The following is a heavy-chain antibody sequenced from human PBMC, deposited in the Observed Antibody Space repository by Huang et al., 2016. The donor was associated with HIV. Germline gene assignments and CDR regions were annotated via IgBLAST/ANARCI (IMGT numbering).Heavy chain of an antibody. CDR2: INHMGNT. V-gene: IGHV4-34*01. CDR1: GGSFSGYY. D-gene: IGHD3-22*01. Sequence: QVQLQQWGAGLLKPSETLSLTCAVYGGSFSGYYWSWIRQPPGKGLEGLGEINHMGNTNDNPSRKSRVTISVDTSKNQFSLKVTSVTAADTAVYYCARGQERITMIVVVITASEYYFDYWGQGTLVAVSS. CDR3: ARGQERITMIVVVITASEYYFDY. J-gene: IGHJ4*02.